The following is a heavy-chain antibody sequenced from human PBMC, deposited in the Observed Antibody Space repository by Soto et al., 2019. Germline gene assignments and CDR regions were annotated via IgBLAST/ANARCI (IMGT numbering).Heavy chain of an antibody. J-gene: IGHJ1*01. CDR3: ALYQQYYQH. CDR2: SYHTGST. Sequence: QLQLQESGPRLVKPSETLSLTCTVSGGSISGYYWSWIRQPPGKALEWIGYSYHTGSTNYNPSLEGRVIISVATSKNQCSLNRRSMTAADTAVYYCALYQQYYQHWGRGTLVTVSS. CDR1: GGSISGYY. V-gene: IGHV4-59*08.